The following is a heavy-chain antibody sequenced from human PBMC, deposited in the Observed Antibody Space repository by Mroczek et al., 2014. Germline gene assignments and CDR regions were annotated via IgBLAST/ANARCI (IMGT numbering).Heavy chain of an antibody. D-gene: IGHD6-13*01. CDR2: IYTSGST. J-gene: IGHJ3*02. Sequence: QVQLQESGPGLVKPSQTLSLTCTVSGGSISSGSYYWSWIRQPAGKGLEWIGRIYTSGSTNYNPSLKSRVTMSVDTSKNQFSLKLSSVTAADTAVYYCARLPGGAAAGAFDIWGQGTMVTVSS. CDR3: ARLPGGAAAGAFDI. CDR1: GGSISSGSYY. V-gene: IGHV4-61*02.